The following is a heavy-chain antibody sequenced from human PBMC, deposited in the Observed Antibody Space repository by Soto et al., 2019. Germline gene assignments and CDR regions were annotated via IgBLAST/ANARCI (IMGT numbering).Heavy chain of an antibody. CDR2: IYYSGST. CDR1: GGSISSYY. CDR3: ARLHYYGSGSYYHSDY. Sequence: SETLSLTCTVSGGSISSYYWSWIRQPPGKGLEWIGYIYYSGSTNYNPSLKSRVTISLDTSKNQFSLNLSSVTAADTAVYYCARLHYYGSGSYYHSDYWGQGTLVTVSS. J-gene: IGHJ4*02. D-gene: IGHD3-10*01. V-gene: IGHV4-59*08.